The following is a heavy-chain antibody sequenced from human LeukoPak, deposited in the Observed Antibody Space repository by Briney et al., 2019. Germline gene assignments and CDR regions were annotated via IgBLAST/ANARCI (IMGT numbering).Heavy chain of an antibody. CDR2: IHYSGST. CDR3: ARTRYYYNSRSYGAPYYFDY. D-gene: IGHD3-10*01. J-gene: IGHJ4*02. CDR1: GGSISSRSYY. V-gene: IGHV4-39*01. Sequence: PSETLSLTCTVSGGSISSRSYYWGWIRQPPGKGLEWIGSIHYSGSTYYNPSLKSRVTISVDTSKNQFSLKLSSVTAADTAVYYCARTRYYYNSRSYGAPYYFDYWGQGTLVTVSS.